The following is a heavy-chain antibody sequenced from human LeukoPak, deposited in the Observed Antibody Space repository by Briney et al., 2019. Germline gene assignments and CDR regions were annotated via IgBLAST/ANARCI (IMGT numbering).Heavy chain of an antibody. CDR1: GFTFDDYA. D-gene: IGHD3-3*01. CDR3: AKASYDFWSGSSFDY. Sequence: GGSLRLSCAASGFTFDDYAMHWVRQAPGKGLEWVSGISWNSGSIGYADSVKGRFTISRDNAKNSLYLQMNSLRAEDMALYYCAKASYDFWSGSSFDYWGQGTLVTVSS. J-gene: IGHJ4*02. CDR2: ISWNSGSI. V-gene: IGHV3-9*03.